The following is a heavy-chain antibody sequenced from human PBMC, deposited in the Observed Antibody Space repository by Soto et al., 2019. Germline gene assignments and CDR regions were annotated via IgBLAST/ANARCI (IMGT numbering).Heavy chain of an antibody. CDR3: AREASGSGTYGWFDP. Sequence: QVQLQESGPGLVKPSESLSLTCTVSGGSIPTYYWSWIRQPPGKGLEWIGYIHYTGSTNYNPSLKSRLTISLGPSKNQFTLQLSSVTPADTAVYYCAREASGSGTYGWFDPWGPGTLVTVSS. J-gene: IGHJ5*02. V-gene: IGHV4-59*01. D-gene: IGHD3-10*01. CDR1: GGSIPTYY. CDR2: IHYTGST.